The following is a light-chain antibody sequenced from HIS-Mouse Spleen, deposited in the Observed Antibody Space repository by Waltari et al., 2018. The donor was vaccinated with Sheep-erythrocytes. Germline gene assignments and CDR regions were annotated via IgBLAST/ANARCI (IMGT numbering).Light chain of an antibody. CDR1: NIGSKS. V-gene: IGLV3-21*02. CDR2: DDS. J-gene: IGLJ1*01. Sequence: SYVLTQPPSVSVAPGQTARITCGGNNIGSKSVPWYQQKPGQAPVLVVYDDSDRPSGNPERFSGANSGNTATLTSSRVEAGDEADYYCQVWDSSSDHPYVFGTGTKVTVL. CDR3: QVWDSSSDHPYV.